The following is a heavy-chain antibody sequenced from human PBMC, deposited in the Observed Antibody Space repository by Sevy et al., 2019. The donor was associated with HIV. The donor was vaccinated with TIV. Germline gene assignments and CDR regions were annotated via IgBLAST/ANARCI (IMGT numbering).Heavy chain of an antibody. V-gene: IGHV3-30*02. D-gene: IGHD3-3*01. J-gene: IGHJ6*02. Sequence: GGSLRLSCAASGFTFSSYSMHWVRQAPGKGLEWVAFIRYDGSNKYYADSVKGRFTISRDNSKNTLYLQMNSLRAEDTAVYYCAKAYDPGNYYYYGMDVWGQGTTVTVSS. CDR3: AKAYDPGNYYYYGMDV. CDR1: GFTFSSYS. CDR2: IRYDGSNK.